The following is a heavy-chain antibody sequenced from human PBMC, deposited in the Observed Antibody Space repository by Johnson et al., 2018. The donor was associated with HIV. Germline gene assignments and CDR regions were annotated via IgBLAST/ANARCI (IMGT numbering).Heavy chain of an antibody. D-gene: IGHD1-26*01. V-gene: IGHV3-30*04. Sequence: QVQLVESGGGVVQPGRSLRLSCAASGFTFSSYAMHWVRQAPGKGLEWVAVISYDGSNKYYADSVKGRFTISRDNSKNTLFMQMNSMKAEDTALDYCARDGSTGPCGEVCGIWGQGTMVTVSS. J-gene: IGHJ3*02. CDR2: ISYDGSNK. CDR1: GFTFSSYA. CDR3: ARDGSTGPCGEVCGI.